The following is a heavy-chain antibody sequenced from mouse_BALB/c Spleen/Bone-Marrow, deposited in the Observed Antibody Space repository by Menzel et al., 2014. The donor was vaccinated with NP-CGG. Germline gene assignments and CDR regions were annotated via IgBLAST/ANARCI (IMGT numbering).Heavy chain of an antibody. D-gene: IGHD2-4*01. CDR2: INPYNGDT. CDR3: ARIYDYDRGAWFAY. J-gene: IGHJ3*01. V-gene: IGHV1-20*02. Sequence: VHVKQSGPELVKPGASVKISCKASGYSFTGYFMNWVMQSHGKSLEWIGRINPYNGDTFYNQKFKGKATLTVDKSSNTAHMGLRSLASEDSAVYYCARIYDYDRGAWFAYWGQGTLVTVSA. CDR1: GYSFTGYF.